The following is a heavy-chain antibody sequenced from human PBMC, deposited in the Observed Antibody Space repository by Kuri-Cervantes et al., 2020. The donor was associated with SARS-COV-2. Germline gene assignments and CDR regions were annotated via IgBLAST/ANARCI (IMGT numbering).Heavy chain of an antibody. V-gene: IGHV3-23*01. D-gene: IGHD6-13*01. CDR1: GFTFSSYA. Sequence: GGSLRLSCAASGFTFSSYAMSWVRQAPGKGLEWVSAISGSGGSTYYADSVKGRFTISRDNSKNTLYLQMNSLRAKDTAVYYCAKGKIAAAGFGVDYWGQGTLVTVSS. J-gene: IGHJ4*02. CDR2: ISGSGGST. CDR3: AKGKIAAAGFGVDY.